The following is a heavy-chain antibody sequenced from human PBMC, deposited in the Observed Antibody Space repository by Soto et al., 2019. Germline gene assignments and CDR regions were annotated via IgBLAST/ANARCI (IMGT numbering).Heavy chain of an antibody. CDR1: GFTFIPYS. J-gene: IGHJ4*02. CDR2: ISSRSTYI. V-gene: IGHV3-21*02. CDR3: ARGGAVAGKNAIDY. D-gene: IGHD6-19*01. Sequence: EVQLVESGGGLVKPGGSRRLSCAASGFTFIPYSMNWVRQAPGKGLDWVSSISSRSTYIYYADFVKGRFTISRDNAKNSLYLQMNSLSAEDTAVYYCARGGAVAGKNAIDYWGPGTLVSVSS.